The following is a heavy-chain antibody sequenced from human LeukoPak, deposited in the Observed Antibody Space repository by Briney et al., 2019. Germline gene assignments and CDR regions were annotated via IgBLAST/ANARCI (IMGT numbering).Heavy chain of an antibody. V-gene: IGHV4-34*01. CDR1: GGSFSGYY. Sequence: PSETLSLTCAVYGGSFSGYYWSWIRQPPGKGLEWIGEINHSGSTNYNPSLKSRVTISVDTSKNQFSLKLSSVTAADTAVYYCARGGITMVRGVIPYSRWFDPWGQGTLVTVSS. D-gene: IGHD3-10*01. CDR3: ARGGITMVRGVIPYSRWFDP. CDR2: INHSGST. J-gene: IGHJ5*02.